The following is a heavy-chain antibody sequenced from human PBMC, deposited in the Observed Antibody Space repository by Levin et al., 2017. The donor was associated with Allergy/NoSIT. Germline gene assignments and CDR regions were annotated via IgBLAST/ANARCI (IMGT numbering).Heavy chain of an antibody. CDR2: ISSSSSTI. D-gene: IGHD2-15*01. CDR1: GFTFSSYS. Sequence: GESLKISCAASGFTFSSYSMNWVRQAPGKGLEWVSYISSSSSTIYYADSVKGRFTISRDNAKNSLYLQMNSLRDEDTAVYYCARDKHEEGYCSGGSCYSINYYYYMDVWGKGTTVTVSS. CDR3: ARDKHEEGYCSGGSCYSINYYYYMDV. J-gene: IGHJ6*03. V-gene: IGHV3-48*02.